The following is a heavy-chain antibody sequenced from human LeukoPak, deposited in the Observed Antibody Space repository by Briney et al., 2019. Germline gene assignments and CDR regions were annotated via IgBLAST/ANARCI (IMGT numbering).Heavy chain of an antibody. V-gene: IGHV4-30-4*01. CDR2: IYYSGST. CDR3: ARDRRVGYSYGAFDY. J-gene: IGHJ4*02. Sequence: SQTLSLTCTVSGSSISSGDYYWSWIRQPPGKGLEWIGYIYYSGSTYYNPSLKSRLTISVDTSKNQFSLKLSSVTAADTAVYYCARDRRVGYSYGAFDYWGQGNLVTVSS. D-gene: IGHD5-18*01. CDR1: GSSISSGDYY.